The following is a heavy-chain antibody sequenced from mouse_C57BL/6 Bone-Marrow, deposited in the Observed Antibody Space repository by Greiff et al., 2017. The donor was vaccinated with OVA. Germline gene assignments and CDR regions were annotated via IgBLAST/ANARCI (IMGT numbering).Heavy chain of an antibody. V-gene: IGHV1-55*01. Sequence: VQLQQPGAELVKPGASVKMSCKASGYTFTSYWITWVKQRPGQGLEWIGDIYPGSGSTNYNEKLKSKATLTVDTSASTAYMQLSSLTSEDAAVYYCARGGSYWGQGTTLTVTS. CDR2: IYPGSGST. J-gene: IGHJ2*01. CDR1: GYTFTSYW. CDR3: ARGGSY.